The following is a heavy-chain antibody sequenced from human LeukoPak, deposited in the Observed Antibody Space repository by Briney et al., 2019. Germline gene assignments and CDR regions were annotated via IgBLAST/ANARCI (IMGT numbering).Heavy chain of an antibody. J-gene: IGHJ4*02. CDR2: IDTTSSNI. D-gene: IGHD2-15*01. CDR3: VKDGWSY. CDR1: GFTFRAYS. Sequence: GGSLRLSCAASGFTFRAYSMNWVRQAPGKGLEWVLYIDTTSSNIYYVDSVKGRFTISRDNSKNTLYLQMNSLRAEDTALYYCVKDGWSYWGQGTLVTVSS. V-gene: IGHV3-48*01.